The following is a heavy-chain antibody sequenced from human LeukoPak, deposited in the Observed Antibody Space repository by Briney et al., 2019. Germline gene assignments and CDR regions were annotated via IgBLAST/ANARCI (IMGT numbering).Heavy chain of an antibody. V-gene: IGHV4-39*07. Sequence: SETLSLTCTVSGGSISSSSYYWGWIRQPPGKGLEWIGSIYYSGSTYYNPSLKSRVTISVDTSKNQFSLKLSSVTAADTAVYYCAREYDFWSGYYVYWGQGTLVTVSS. J-gene: IGHJ4*02. D-gene: IGHD3-3*01. CDR2: IYYSGST. CDR3: AREYDFWSGYYVY. CDR1: GGSISSSSYY.